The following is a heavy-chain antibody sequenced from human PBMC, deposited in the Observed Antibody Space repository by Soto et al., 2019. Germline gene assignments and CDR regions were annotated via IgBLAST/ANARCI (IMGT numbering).Heavy chain of an antibody. Sequence: EVQLLESGGGLVQPGGSLRLSCAASGFTFSSYTIHWVRQAPGKGLEWVSAISASGGSTYYADSVKGRFTISRDNAKNTLYLQMNSLRAEDTAVYYCAKDGRGYSYGFEWGQGTLVSVSS. CDR1: GFTFSSYT. CDR3: AKDGRGYSYGFE. J-gene: IGHJ4*02. D-gene: IGHD5-18*01. CDR2: ISASGGST. V-gene: IGHV3-23*01.